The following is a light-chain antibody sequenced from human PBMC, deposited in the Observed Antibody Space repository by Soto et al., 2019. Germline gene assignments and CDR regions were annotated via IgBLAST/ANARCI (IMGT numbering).Light chain of an antibody. CDR3: QSYHTSLSGWV. CDR2: GNT. Sequence: QSVLTQPPSVSGAPGQKITISCTGSSSNIGAGHDVHWYQQRPGTAPKLLIYGNTNRPSGVPDRFTASKSGTSASLAITGLQAEDEADYYCQSYHTSLSGWVFGGGTKLTVL. J-gene: IGLJ3*02. V-gene: IGLV1-40*01. CDR1: SSNIGAGHD.